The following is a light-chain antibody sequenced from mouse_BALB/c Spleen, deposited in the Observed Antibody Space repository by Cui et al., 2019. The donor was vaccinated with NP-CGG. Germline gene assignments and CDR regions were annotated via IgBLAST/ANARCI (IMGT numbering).Light chain of an antibody. Sequence: QAVVTQESALTTSPGETVTLTCRSITGAVTTSNYANWVQEKPDHLFTGLIGGTNNRVPGVPARFSGSLIGDKAALTITRAQTEDEAIYFCALWYSNHWVFGGGTKLTVL. CDR1: TGAVTTSNY. J-gene: IGLJ1*01. CDR3: ALWYSNHWV. CDR2: GTN. V-gene: IGLV1*01.